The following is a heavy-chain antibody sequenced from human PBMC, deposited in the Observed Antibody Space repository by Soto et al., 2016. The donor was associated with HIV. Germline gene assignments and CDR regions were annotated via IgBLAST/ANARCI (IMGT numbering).Heavy chain of an antibody. CDR1: GFTFRDFW. CDR3: ARVFFXLWLQGYYLXGVWYFDL. CDR2: IKQDGSE. J-gene: IGHJ2*01. Sequence: EVQLVESGGGLVQPGGSLRLSCAASGFTFRDFWMSWVRQAPGKGLEWVANIKQDGSENLCGLCEGPIQHLQRQRQEFTVSANDSLRAEDTAVYYCARVFFXLWLQGYYLXGVWYFDLWGLAPGHCLL. V-gene: IGHV3-7*01. D-gene: IGHD5-18*01.